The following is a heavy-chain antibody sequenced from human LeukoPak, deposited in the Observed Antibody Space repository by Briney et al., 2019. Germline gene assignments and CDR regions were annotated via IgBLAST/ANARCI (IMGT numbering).Heavy chain of an antibody. V-gene: IGHV3-23*01. CDR2: ISGSGGST. CDR3: AKDQRNGGNSVY. D-gene: IGHD4-23*01. Sequence: PGGSLRLSCAASGFTFSSYALGWVRQAPGKGLEWVSVISGSGGSTYYADSVKGRFTISRDNSKNTLYLQMNSLRAEDTAVYYCAKDQRNGGNSVYWGQGTLVTVSS. CDR1: GFTFSSYA. J-gene: IGHJ4*02.